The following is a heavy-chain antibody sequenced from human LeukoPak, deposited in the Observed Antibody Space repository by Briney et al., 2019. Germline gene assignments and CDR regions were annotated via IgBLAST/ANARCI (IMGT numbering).Heavy chain of an antibody. D-gene: IGHD3-10*01. J-gene: IGHJ6*04. Sequence: GGSLRLSCAASGFTFSSYEMNWVRQAPGKGLEWVSYISSGSTIYYADSVKGRFTISRDNAKNSLYLQMNSLRAEDTAVYYCARDPGIYGSGSYRAHYYYYGMDVWGKGTTVTVSS. V-gene: IGHV3-48*03. CDR2: ISSGSTI. CDR3: ARDPGIYGSGSYRAHYYYYGMDV. CDR1: GFTFSSYE.